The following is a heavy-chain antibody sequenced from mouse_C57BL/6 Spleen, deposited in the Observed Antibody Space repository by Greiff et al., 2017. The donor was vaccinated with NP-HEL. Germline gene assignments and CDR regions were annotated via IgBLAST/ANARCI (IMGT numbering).Heavy chain of an antibody. V-gene: IGHV1-56*01. CDR2: IFPGSGST. CDR3: ARGGDYGGGVED. CDR1: GYTFTSYW. J-gene: IGHJ4*01. D-gene: IGHD2-4*01. Sequence: QVHLQQSGPELVRPGASVKISCKAPGYTFTSYWMHWVRQRPGQGLEWIGEIFPGSGSTYYNEKFKGKATLTVDKSSSTAYRQLSSLTSEDAAVYFCARGGDYGGGVEDWGQGTTVTVSS.